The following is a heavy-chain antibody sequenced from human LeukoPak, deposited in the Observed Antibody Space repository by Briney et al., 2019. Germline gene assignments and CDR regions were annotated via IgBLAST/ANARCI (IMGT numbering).Heavy chain of an antibody. J-gene: IGHJ4*02. CDR2: IYYTGNA. D-gene: IGHD3-9*01. Sequence: PSKTLSLTCTVSGGSISGSSYYWAWIRQPPGKGLEWIASIYYTGNAFYNWSLKSRVTILVGTSKNQFSLEVDSVTATDTAMYYCARQLDTSGDYAGFFDSWGQGALVTVSS. CDR3: ARQLDTSGDYAGFFDS. CDR1: GGSISGSSYY. V-gene: IGHV4-39*01.